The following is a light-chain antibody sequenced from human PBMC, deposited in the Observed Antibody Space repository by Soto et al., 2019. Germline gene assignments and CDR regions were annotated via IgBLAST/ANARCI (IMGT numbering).Light chain of an antibody. CDR3: QQYNNWPRT. Sequence: EVVMTQSPATLSVSPGERATVSCRAIQSVSTNLAWYQQRPGQAPRLLIYDASTRATGIPARFSDSGSGTEFTLTITSLQSEDFGFYFCQQYNNWPRTFGQGTELLIK. CDR1: QSVSTN. V-gene: IGKV3D-15*01. CDR2: DAS. J-gene: IGKJ2*01.